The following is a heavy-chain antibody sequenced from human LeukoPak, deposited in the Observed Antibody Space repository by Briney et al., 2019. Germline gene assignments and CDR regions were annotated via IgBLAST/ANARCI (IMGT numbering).Heavy chain of an antibody. J-gene: IGHJ4*02. D-gene: IGHD3-22*01. CDR1: GGSISSGGYS. CDR2: IYHSGST. Sequence: PSQTLSLTCAVSGGSISSGGYSWSWIRKPPGKGLEWIGYIYHSGSTYYNPSLKSRVTISVDRSKNQFSLKLSSVTAADTAVYYCARGIGYYDSSGYPYFDYWGQGTLVTVSS. CDR3: ARGIGYYDSSGYPYFDY. V-gene: IGHV4-30-2*01.